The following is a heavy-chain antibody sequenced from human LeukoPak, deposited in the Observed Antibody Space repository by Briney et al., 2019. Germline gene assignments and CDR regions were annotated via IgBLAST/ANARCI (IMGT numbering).Heavy chain of an antibody. CDR1: GLTFTSTW. Sequence: GGPLRLSCTASGLTFTSTWMYWVRRAPGKWLVRLPHICTDESTTNYADSLKGRFTISRENATNTLNLQMDSLNSEDTAVYYCGGDSGYWGQGTLVTVSS. CDR3: GGDSGY. J-gene: IGHJ4*02. CDR2: ICTDESTT. V-gene: IGHV3-74*01.